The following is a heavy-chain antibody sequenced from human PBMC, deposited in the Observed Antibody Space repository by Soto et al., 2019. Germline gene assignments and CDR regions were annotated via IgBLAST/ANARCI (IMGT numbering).Heavy chain of an antibody. J-gene: IGHJ4*02. D-gene: IGHD3-22*01. CDR1: GFSLSTSGVG. CDR3: ACKTALAGPYYYYDSSGYFDY. CDR2: IYWNDDK. Sequence: GSGPTLVNPTQTLTLTCTFSGFSLSTSGVGVGWIRQPPGKALEWLALIYWNDDKRYSPSLKSRLTITKDTSKNQVVLTMTNMDPVDTATYYCACKTALAGPYYYYDSSGYFDYWGQGTLVTVSS. V-gene: IGHV2-5*01.